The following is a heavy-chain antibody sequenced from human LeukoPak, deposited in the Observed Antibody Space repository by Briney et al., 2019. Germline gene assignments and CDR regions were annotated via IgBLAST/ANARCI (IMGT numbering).Heavy chain of an antibody. CDR1: GFTFSNAW. D-gene: IGHD3-22*01. CDR2: IKSKTDGGTT. CDR3: TTNYYDSSGYYSDY. V-gene: IGHV3-15*01. J-gene: IGHJ4*02. Sequence: GGSLRLSCAASGFTFSNAWMTWVRQAPGKGLEWVGRIKSKTDGGTTDHAAPVKGRFTISRDDSKNTLYLQMNSLKTEDTAVYYCTTNYYDSSGYYSDYWGQGTLVTVSS.